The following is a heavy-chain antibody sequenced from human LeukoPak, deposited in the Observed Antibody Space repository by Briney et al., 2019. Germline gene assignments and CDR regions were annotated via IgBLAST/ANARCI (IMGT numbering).Heavy chain of an antibody. CDR2: ISGSGGST. D-gene: IGHD3-22*01. CDR1: GFTFNTYA. V-gene: IGHV3-23*01. J-gene: IGHJ3*02. CDR3: AKYRITMIVVGGAFDI. Sequence: GGSLRLSCSATGFTFNTYAMSWVRQAPGKGLEWVSAISGSGGSTYYADSVKGRFTISRDNSKNTLYLQMNSLRAEDTAVYYCAKYRITMIVVGGAFDIWGQGTMVTVSS.